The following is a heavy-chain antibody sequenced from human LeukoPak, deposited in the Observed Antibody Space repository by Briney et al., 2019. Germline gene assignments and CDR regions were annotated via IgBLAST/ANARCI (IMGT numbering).Heavy chain of an antibody. CDR3: AKDLRGSGTRVGAFDI. CDR2: ISYTGTYI. V-gene: IGHV3-21*04. Sequence: GGSLRLSCVASAFSLNAYNMNWVRQAPGKGLEWVSSISYTGTYIYYADSVKGRFTISRDNAKNSLYLQMNSLRAEDTALYYCAKDLRGSGTRVGAFDIWGQGTMVTVSS. D-gene: IGHD2-2*01. CDR1: AFSLNAYN. J-gene: IGHJ3*02.